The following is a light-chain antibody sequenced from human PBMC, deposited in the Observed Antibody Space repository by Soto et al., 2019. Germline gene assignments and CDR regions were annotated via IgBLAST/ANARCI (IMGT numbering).Light chain of an antibody. J-gene: IGLJ3*02. CDR2: DNG. CDR3: GTWDSSLKAWL. V-gene: IGLV1-51*01. Sequence: QSVLTQPPSVSAAPGQKVTISCSGSSPNIGRNFVSWYQQLPGTGPKLLIYDNGKRPSGTPERFSGSKSGMSATLAITGLQTGDEADYYCGTWDSSLKAWLFGAGTKLTVL. CDR1: SPNIGRNF.